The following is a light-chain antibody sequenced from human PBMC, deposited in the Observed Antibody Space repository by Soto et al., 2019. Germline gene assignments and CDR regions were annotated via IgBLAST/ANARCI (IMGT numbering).Light chain of an antibody. V-gene: IGLV2-14*01. Sequence: QSALTQPASVSGSPGQSITISCTGTSSDVVGNNYVSWYQQHPGKAPKLMIYEVSNRPSGVSNRFSGSKSGNTASLTISGLQAEDEADYYCSSYTSSSTRVFGGGTKVTVL. CDR1: SSDVVGNNY. CDR2: EVS. J-gene: IGLJ3*02. CDR3: SSYTSSSTRV.